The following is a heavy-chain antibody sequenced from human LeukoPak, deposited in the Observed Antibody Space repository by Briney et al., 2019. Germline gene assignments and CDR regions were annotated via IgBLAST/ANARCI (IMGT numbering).Heavy chain of an antibody. CDR3: ARGRGRCSSTSCFQTRYYYYMDV. J-gene: IGHJ6*03. D-gene: IGHD2-2*01. CDR1: GGTFSSYA. Sequence: SVKVSCKASGGTFSSYAISWVRQAPGQGLEWMGGIIPIFGTANYAQKFQGRVTITADESTSTAYMELSSLRSEDTAVYYCARGRGRCSSTSCFQTRYYYYMDVWGKGTTVTVSS. V-gene: IGHV1-69*13. CDR2: IIPIFGTA.